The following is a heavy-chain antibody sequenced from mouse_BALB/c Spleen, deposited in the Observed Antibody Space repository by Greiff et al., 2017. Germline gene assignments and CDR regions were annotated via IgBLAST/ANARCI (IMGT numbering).Heavy chain of an antibody. D-gene: IGHD1-1*01. V-gene: IGHV5-6-2*01. J-gene: IGHJ4*01. CDR1: GFTFSSYY. Sequence: EVQRVESGGGLVKLGGSLKLSCAASGFTFSSYYMSWVRQTPEKRLELVAAINSNGGSTYYPDTVKGRFTISRDNAKNTLYLQMSSLKSEDTALYYCARFITTVEGAMDYWGQGTSVTVSS. CDR3: ARFITTVEGAMDY. CDR2: INSNGGST.